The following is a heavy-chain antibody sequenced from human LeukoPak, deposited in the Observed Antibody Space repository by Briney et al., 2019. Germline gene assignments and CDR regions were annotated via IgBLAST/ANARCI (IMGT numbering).Heavy chain of an antibody. Sequence: GGSLRLSCAASGFTVSSNYMSWVRQAPGKGPEWVSVIYSGGNTYYADSVKDRFSISRDNSKNTLYLQMNSLRAEDTAVYYCARDRHSSGWYRGYMDVWGKGTTVTISS. CDR1: GFTVSSNY. D-gene: IGHD6-19*01. V-gene: IGHV3-66*01. J-gene: IGHJ6*03. CDR3: ARDRHSSGWYRGYMDV. CDR2: IYSGGNT.